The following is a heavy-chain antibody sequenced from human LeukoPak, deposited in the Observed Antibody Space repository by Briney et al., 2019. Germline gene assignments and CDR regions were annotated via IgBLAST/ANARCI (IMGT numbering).Heavy chain of an antibody. D-gene: IGHD6-13*01. CDR1: GYTFTSYD. Sequence: GASVKVSCKASGYTFTSYDINWVRQATGQGLEXXXXXXXXHGNTGYAQKFQGRVTMTRSTSISTAYMELSSLRSEGTAVYYCARLASSSWPLYYYGMDVWGQGTTVTVSS. CDR3: ARLASSSWPLYYYGMDV. CDR2: XXXXHGNT. J-gene: IGHJ6*02. V-gene: IGHV1-8*01.